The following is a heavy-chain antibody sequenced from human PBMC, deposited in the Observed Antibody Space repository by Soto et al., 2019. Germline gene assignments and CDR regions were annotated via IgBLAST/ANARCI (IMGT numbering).Heavy chain of an antibody. D-gene: IGHD7-27*01. CDR1: GGSISGSSYY. CDR3: ASLSKTGVAFDI. Sequence: SETLSLTCTVSGGSISGSSYYWGWIRQPPGKGLEWIGSIYYSGSAYYNPSLKSRVTISVDTSKNQFSLKLSSVTAADTAVYYCASLSKTGVAFDIWGQGTMVTVSS. V-gene: IGHV4-39*01. CDR2: IYYSGSA. J-gene: IGHJ3*02.